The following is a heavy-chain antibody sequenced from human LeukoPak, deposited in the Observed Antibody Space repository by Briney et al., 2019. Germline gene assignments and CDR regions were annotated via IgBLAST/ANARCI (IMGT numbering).Heavy chain of an antibody. Sequence: PGGSLRLSCAASGFTFSSYEMNWVRQAPGKGLEWIGEINHSGSTNYNPSLKSRVTISVDTSKNQFSLKLSSVTAADTAVYYCAKGAGPPWFDPWGQGTLVTVSS. CDR3: AKGAGPPWFDP. CDR2: INHSGST. D-gene: IGHD6-19*01. J-gene: IGHJ5*02. CDR1: GFTFSSYE. V-gene: IGHV4-34*01.